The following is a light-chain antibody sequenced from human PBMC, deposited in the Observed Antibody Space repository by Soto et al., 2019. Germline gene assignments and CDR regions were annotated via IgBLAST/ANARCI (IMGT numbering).Light chain of an antibody. Sequence: QSALTQPPSASGSPGQSVTISCIGTSSDVGGYNYVSWYQQHPGKAPKLMIYEVSKRPSGVPDRFSGSKSGNTASLTVSGLQAEDEADYYCSSYAASNNLGVFGGGTKGPS. CDR3: SSYAASNNLGV. V-gene: IGLV2-8*01. J-gene: IGLJ2*01. CDR2: EVS. CDR1: SSDVGGYNY.